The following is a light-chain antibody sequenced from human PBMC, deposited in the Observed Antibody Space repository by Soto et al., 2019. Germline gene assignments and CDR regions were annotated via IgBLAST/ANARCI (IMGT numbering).Light chain of an antibody. J-gene: IGKJ4*01. CDR2: DAS. Sequence: EIVLTQSPATLSLSPGERATLSCRASQSVRSYLVWYQQKPGQAPRLLIYDASNRATGIPARFSGSGSGTDFTLTISSRQAEDVAVYYCQQYYSAPLTFGGGTKVEIK. CDR1: QSVRSY. CDR3: QQYYSAPLT. V-gene: IGKV3-11*01.